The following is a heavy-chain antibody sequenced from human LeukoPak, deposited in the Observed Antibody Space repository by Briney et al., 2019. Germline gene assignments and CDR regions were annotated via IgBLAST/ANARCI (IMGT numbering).Heavy chain of an antibody. Sequence: SETLSLTCAVSVGSSSSSSYYWGWIRQPPGKGLEWNASIYYSGSTHYHPSHEGRVTISVDSPKNQSSLKLNSVTAADTAVYYCASQPRGSEVTYYSYVMDVWGQGTTVTVSS. D-gene: IGHD5-12*01. CDR2: IYYSGST. CDR3: ASQPRGSEVTYYSYVMDV. V-gene: IGHV4-39*01. CDR1: VGSSSSSSYY. J-gene: IGHJ6*02.